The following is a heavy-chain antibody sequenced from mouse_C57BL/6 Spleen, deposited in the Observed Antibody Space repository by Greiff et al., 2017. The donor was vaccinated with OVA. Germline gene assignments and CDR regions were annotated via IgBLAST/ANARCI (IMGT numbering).Heavy chain of an antibody. J-gene: IGHJ3*01. D-gene: IGHD1-1*01. CDR2: IWSGGST. Sequence: VKLVESGPGLVQPSQSLSITCAVSGFSLTSYGVHWVRQSPGKGLEWLGVIWSGGSTDYNAAFISRLSISKDNSKSQVFFKMNSLQADDTAIYYCARNSYYGSSPWFAYWGQGTLVTVSA. CDR3: ARNSYYGSSPWFAY. CDR1: GFSLTSYG. V-gene: IGHV2-2*01.